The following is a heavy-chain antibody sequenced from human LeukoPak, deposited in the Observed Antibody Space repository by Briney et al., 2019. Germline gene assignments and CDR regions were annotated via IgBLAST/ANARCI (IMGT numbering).Heavy chain of an antibody. Sequence: GGSLRLSCAASGFTFSDYYMSWIRQAPGKGLEWVSGLTSSGASTYYADSVKGRFTISRDNSKNTVYLQINSLTAEDTAVYYCGRDSRWAQPDYWGQGTLVTVSS. J-gene: IGHJ4*02. CDR3: GRDSRWAQPDY. V-gene: IGHV3-23*01. CDR1: GFTFSDYY. CDR2: LTSSGAST. D-gene: IGHD5-24*01.